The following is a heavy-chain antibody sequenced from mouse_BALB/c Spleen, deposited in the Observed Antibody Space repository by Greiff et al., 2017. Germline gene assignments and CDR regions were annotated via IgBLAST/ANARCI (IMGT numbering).Heavy chain of an antibody. Sequence: VQLKESGAELVRPGALVKLSCTASGFNIKDYYMHWVKQRPEQGLEWIGWIDPENGNTIYDPKFQGKASITADTSSNTAYLQLSSLTSEDTAVYYCARWGTTALYYFDYWGQGTTLTVSS. J-gene: IGHJ2*01. CDR3: ARWGTTALYYFDY. D-gene: IGHD1-2*01. V-gene: IGHV14-1*02. CDR1: GFNIKDYY. CDR2: IDPENGNT.